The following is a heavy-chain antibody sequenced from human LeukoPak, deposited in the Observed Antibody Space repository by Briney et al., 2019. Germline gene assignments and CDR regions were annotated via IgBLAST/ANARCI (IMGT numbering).Heavy chain of an antibody. CDR2: IIPIFGTA. V-gene: IGHV1-69*13. CDR1: GGTFSSYA. CDR3: ARGIAVGGAEYFQH. D-gene: IGHD6-19*01. J-gene: IGHJ1*01. Sequence: ASVKVSCKASGGTFSSYAISWVRQAPGQGLEWMGGIIPIFGTANYAQKFQGRVTITADESTSTAYMELSSLRSEDTVVYYCARGIAVGGAEYFQHWGQGTLVTVSS.